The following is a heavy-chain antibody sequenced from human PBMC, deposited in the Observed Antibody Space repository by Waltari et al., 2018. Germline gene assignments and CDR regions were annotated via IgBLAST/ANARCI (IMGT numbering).Heavy chain of an antibody. J-gene: IGHJ4*02. Sequence: QLQLQESGPELVKPSGTLSLTCAVSGDSMSNTDCWSWVRQPPGKGLEWMGQVRGDWKTNDNPSFASRVTISLDTYNKQFSLKVTSATAADTAVYYCARDRGRGLYLDSWGPGILVTVS. D-gene: IGHD2-15*01. V-gene: IGHV4-4*02. CDR1: GDSMSNTDC. CDR3: ARDRGRGLYLDS. CDR2: VRGDWKT.